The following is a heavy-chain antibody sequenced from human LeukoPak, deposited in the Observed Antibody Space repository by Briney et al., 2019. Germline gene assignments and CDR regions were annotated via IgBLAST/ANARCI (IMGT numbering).Heavy chain of an antibody. Sequence: SVKVPCKASGGTFTSYAISWVGQAPGQGLEGMGGIIPIFGTANYAQKFQGRVTITTDESTSTAYMELSSLRSEDTAVYYCAREKSSGWYGDWFDPWGQGTLVTVSS. D-gene: IGHD6-19*01. J-gene: IGHJ5*02. CDR1: GGTFTSYA. CDR3: AREKSSGWYGDWFDP. V-gene: IGHV1-69*05. CDR2: IIPIFGTA.